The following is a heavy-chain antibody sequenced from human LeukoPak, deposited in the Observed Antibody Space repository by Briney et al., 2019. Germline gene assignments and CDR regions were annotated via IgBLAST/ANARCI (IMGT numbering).Heavy chain of an antibody. CDR1: GFTVNSFG. Sequence: PGGSLRLSCAASGFTVNSFGMHWLRQAPGKGLEWVAFIGSDGSEKFYGDSLKGRVTISRDNSKKILYLQMNSARLEDTAVYYCAKGRPAGVSDTPDFDHWGQGTLVIVSS. V-gene: IGHV3-30*02. CDR2: IGSDGSEK. J-gene: IGHJ4*02. CDR3: AKGRPAGVSDTPDFDH. D-gene: IGHD2-2*01.